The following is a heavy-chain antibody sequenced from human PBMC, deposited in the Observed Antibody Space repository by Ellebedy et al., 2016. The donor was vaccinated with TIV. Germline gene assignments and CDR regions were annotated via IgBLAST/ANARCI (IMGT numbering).Heavy chain of an antibody. D-gene: IGHD7-27*01. CDR2: INPSSGGT. CDR3: ARDDHWAIDS. Sequence: ASVKVSXXASGYTFSGYFMHWVRQAPGQGLEWMGWINPSSGGTNYAQKFQGRVTMTRDTSITTAYMELSRLTSDDTAVYYCARDDHWAIDSWGQGTPVTVSS. J-gene: IGHJ4*02. V-gene: IGHV1-2*02. CDR1: GYTFSGYF.